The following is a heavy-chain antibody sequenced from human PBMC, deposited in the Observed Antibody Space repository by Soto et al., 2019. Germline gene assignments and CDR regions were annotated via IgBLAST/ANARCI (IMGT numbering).Heavy chain of an antibody. Sequence: QVQLVQSGAEVKKAGSSVKVSCKASGVTFSSYPISWVRQAPGQGLEWMGGIIPITGTIQYAQKFQGRLTVTADESTTTAYMELVRLESADTAVYYCARLWDSSHGFNFDYWGQGTLVTVSS. CDR3: ARLWDSSHGFNFDY. J-gene: IGHJ4*02. CDR1: GVTFSSYP. D-gene: IGHD6-6*01. V-gene: IGHV1-69*01. CDR2: IIPITGTI.